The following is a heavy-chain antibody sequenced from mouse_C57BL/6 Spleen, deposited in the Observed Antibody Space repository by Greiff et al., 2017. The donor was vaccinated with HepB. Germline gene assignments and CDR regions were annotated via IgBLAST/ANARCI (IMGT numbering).Heavy chain of an antibody. J-gene: IGHJ2*01. Sequence: EVQRVESGGGLVQPGGSLKLSCAASGFTFSSYGMSWVRQTPDKRLELVATINSNGGSTYYPDSVKGRFTISRDNAKHTLYLHMSSLKSEDTAMYYCARMARTINWGQGSTLTVSS. CDR3: ARMARTIN. V-gene: IGHV5-6-3*01. CDR1: GFTFSSYG. CDR2: INSNGGST.